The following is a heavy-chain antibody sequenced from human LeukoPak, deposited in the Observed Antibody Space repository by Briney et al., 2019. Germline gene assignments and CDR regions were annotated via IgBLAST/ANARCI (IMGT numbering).Heavy chain of an antibody. V-gene: IGHV1-69*06. J-gene: IGHJ6*03. CDR2: IIPIFGRA. Sequence: AASVKVSCKAAGDTISAYSLNWVRQAPGQGLEWMGGIIPIFGRAYYAQNLQGRVTITADKSTSTAYMELSSLGSEDTAIYYCAKGRGRLHVNRGVYNYHYYMEVWGTGTTVIVSS. CDR1: GDTISAYS. D-gene: IGHD3-10*01. CDR3: AKGRGRLHVNRGVYNYHYYMEV.